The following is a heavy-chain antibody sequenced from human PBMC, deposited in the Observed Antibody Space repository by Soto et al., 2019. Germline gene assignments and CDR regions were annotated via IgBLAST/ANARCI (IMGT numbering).Heavy chain of an antibody. J-gene: IGHJ4*02. Sequence: ASVKVSCKASGYTFTSYYMRWVRQAPGQGLEWMGIINPSGGSTSYAQKFQGRVTMTRDTSTSTVYMELSSLRSEDTAVYYCARVPPSWVSYDSSGYDFDYWGQ. CDR3: ARVPPSWVSYDSSGYDFDY. CDR2: INPSGGST. V-gene: IGHV1-46*03. CDR1: GYTFTSYY. D-gene: IGHD3-22*01.